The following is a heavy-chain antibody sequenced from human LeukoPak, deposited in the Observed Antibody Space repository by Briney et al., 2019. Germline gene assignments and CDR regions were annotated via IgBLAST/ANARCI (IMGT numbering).Heavy chain of an antibody. V-gene: IGHV3-7*01. CDR3: AREAVAGTFFDYFDY. D-gene: IGHD6-19*01. CDR1: GFTFSSYG. CDR2: IKQDGSEK. J-gene: IGHJ4*02. Sequence: PGGSLRLSCAASGFTFSSYGMSWVRQAPGKGLEWVANIKQDGSEKYYVDSVKGRFTISRDNAKNSLYLQMDSLRAEDTAVYYCAREAVAGTFFDYFDYWGQGTLVTVSS.